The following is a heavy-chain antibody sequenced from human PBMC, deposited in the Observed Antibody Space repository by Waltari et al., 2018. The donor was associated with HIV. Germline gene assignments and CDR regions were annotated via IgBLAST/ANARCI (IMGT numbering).Heavy chain of an antibody. CDR1: GFTFSSYC. CDR3: ASAAAED. V-gene: IGHV3-48*01. CDR2: ITSSSSTI. Sequence: EVQLVESGGGLVQPGGSVRLPCAASGFTFSSYCLNWVRQAPGKGLEWVSSITSSSSTIYYADSVKGRFTISRDNAKDSLYLQMNSLRAEDTAVYYCASAAAEDWGQGTLVTVSS. J-gene: IGHJ4*02. D-gene: IGHD6-13*01.